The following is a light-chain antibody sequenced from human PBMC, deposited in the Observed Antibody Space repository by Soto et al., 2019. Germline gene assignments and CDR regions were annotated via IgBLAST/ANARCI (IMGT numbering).Light chain of an antibody. Sequence: QPGLTQPASVSGAPGQSITISCTGTSSDVGAYDYVSWYQQHPDKAPKLMIYEVSNRPSGVSNRFSGSKSVNTATLTISGLQAEDEADYYCSSYTSSSTRVFGTGTKVTVL. J-gene: IGLJ1*01. V-gene: IGLV2-14*03. CDR3: SSYTSSSTRV. CDR2: EVS. CDR1: SSDVGAYDY.